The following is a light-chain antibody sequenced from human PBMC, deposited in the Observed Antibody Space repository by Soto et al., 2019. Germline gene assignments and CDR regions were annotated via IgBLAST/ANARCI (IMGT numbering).Light chain of an antibody. CDR1: SSDVGGYNY. CDR3: SSYTSSSTPVV. V-gene: IGLV2-14*01. Sequence: QSVLTQPASVSGSPGQSITISCTGTSSDVGGYNYVSWYQQHPGKAPKLMIYEVSNRPSGVSNRCSGSKSGNTASLTISGLQAEDEADYYCSSYTSSSTPVVFGGGTKLTVL. CDR2: EVS. J-gene: IGLJ2*01.